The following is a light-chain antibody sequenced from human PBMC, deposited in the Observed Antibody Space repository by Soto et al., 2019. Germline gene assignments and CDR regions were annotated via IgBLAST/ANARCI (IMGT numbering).Light chain of an antibody. V-gene: IGKV3-15*01. CDR3: QQYGSSPRT. CDR2: AAS. CDR1: QTISNT. Sequence: EVVMTQSPATLSVSPGDKVSLSCRANQTISNTLAWYQQKPGQAPRLLIYAASTRATGVSARFSGSGSGTEFTLTISRLEPEDFAVYYCQQYGSSPRTFGQGTKV. J-gene: IGKJ1*01.